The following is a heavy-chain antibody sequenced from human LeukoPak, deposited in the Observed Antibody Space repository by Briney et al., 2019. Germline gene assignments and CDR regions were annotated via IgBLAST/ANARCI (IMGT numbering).Heavy chain of an antibody. V-gene: IGHV3-66*02. CDR1: GLIFSSYG. CDR2: IYSGGST. CDR3: ARDPASSSGMDV. J-gene: IGHJ6*02. Sequence: PGGSLRLSCAASGLIFSSYGMHWVRQAPGKGLEWVSVIYSGGSTYYADSVKGRFTISRDNSKNTLYLQMNSLRAEDTAVYYCARDPASSSGMDVWGQGTTVTVYS.